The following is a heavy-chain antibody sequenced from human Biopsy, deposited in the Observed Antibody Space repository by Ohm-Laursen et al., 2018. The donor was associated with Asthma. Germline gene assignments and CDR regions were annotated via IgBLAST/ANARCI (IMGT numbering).Heavy chain of an antibody. CDR3: AKAERYFDWYWFDP. V-gene: IGHV3-7*03. Sequence: SLRLSCAAPGFTFGDYCMSWVRQVPGQGLEWVANIKHDGSEKNHVDSLKGRFTISRDNSKNTLYLQMNSLRAEDTAVYYCAKAERYFDWYWFDPWGQGTLVTVSS. CDR1: GFTFGDYC. J-gene: IGHJ5*02. CDR2: IKHDGSEK. D-gene: IGHD3-9*01.